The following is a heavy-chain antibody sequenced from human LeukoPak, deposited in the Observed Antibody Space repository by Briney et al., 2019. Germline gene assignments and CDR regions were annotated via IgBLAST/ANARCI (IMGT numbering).Heavy chain of an antibody. CDR3: ARRCSGGSCYDESSFDY. D-gene: IGHD2-15*01. CDR2: IIPIFGTA. J-gene: IGHJ4*02. CDR1: GGTFSSYA. Sequence: SVKVSCKASGGTFSSYAISWVRQAPGQGLEWMGGIIPIFGTANYAQKFQGRVKITTDESTSTAYMELSSLRSEDTAVYYCARRCSGGSCYDESSFDYWGQGTLVTVSS. V-gene: IGHV1-69*05.